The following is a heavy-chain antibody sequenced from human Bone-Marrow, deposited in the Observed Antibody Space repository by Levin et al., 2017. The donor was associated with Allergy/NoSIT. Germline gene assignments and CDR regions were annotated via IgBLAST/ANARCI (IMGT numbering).Heavy chain of an antibody. CDR3: ARAGKQWLVRHVSHFDY. CDR1: GGTFAGYP. V-gene: IGHV1-69*11. D-gene: IGHD6-19*01. CDR2: IVPILGTA. Sequence: SVKVSCKASGGTFAGYPISWVRQAPGQGLEWMGWIVPILGTATFAQKLQGRVTLTADDSTGTASMELTSFISVDPPGDYCARAGKQWLVRHVSHFDYWGQGSLITVSS. J-gene: IGHJ4*02.